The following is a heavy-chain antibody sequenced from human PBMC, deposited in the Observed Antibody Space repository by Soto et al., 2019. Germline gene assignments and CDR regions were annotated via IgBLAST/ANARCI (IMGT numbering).Heavy chain of an antibody. CDR3: AKISGKGEDSGELDY. V-gene: IGHV1-69*02. CDR2: IIPILGIA. CDR1: GGTFSSYT. D-gene: IGHD6-25*01. J-gene: IGHJ4*02. Sequence: SVKVSCKASGGTFSSYTISWVRQAPGQGLEWMGRIIPILGIANYAQKFQGRVTITADKSTSTAYMELSSLRSEDTAVYYCAKISGKGEDSGELDYWGQGALVTVSS.